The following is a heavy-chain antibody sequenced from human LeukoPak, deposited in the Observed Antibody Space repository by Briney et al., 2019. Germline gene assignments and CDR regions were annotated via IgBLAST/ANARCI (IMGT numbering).Heavy chain of an antibody. J-gene: IGHJ6*02. CDR1: GFTVSSNY. V-gene: IGHV3-53*01. CDR3: ARDQGIAAAVDYYGMDV. D-gene: IGHD6-13*01. Sequence: GGSLRLSCAASGFTVSSNYMSWVRQAPGKGLEWVSVIYSGGSTYYAGSVKGRFTISRDNSKNTLYLQMNSLRAEDTAVYYCARDQGIAAAVDYYGMDVWGQGTTVTVSS. CDR2: IYSGGST.